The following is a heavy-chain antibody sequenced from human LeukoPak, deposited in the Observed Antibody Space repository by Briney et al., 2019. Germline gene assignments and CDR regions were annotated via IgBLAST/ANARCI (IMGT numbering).Heavy chain of an antibody. V-gene: IGHV3-48*01. D-gene: IGHD4-17*01. Sequence: GGSLRLSCAASGFTFGSYNMNWVRQALVKGLEWVSYISSTSESIYYAASVKGRFTISRDNAKNALYLQMNSLRVEDTAVYYCATDDYGNTGQHYWGQGILVTVSS. CDR2: ISSTSESI. CDR3: ATDDYGNTGQHY. CDR1: GFTFGSYN. J-gene: IGHJ4*02.